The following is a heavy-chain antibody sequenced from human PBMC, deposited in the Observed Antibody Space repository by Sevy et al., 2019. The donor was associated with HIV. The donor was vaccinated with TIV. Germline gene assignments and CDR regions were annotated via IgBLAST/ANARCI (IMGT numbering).Heavy chain of an antibody. Sequence: GGSLGLSCAASGFTFSSYSMNWVRQAPGKGLEWVSSISSSSSYIYYADSVKGRFTISRDNAKNSLYLQMNSLRAEDTAVYYCARGKTPDSSGYYYYYYGMDVWGQGTTVTVSS. CDR1: GFTFSSYS. V-gene: IGHV3-21*01. J-gene: IGHJ6*02. CDR3: ARGKTPDSSGYYYYYYGMDV. D-gene: IGHD3-22*01. CDR2: ISSSSSYI.